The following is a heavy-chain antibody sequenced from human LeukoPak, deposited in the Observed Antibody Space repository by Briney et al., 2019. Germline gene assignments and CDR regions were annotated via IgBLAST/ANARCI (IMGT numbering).Heavy chain of an antibody. CDR3: TRANSGTIPGVDP. CDR2: ITSGTTK. Sequence: PGGSLRLSCAASGFTFNGYSMNWVRQAPGKGLEWISYITSGTTKYFADSVKGRFTISRDNSKNTLYLQMNSLRAEDTAVYYCTRANSGTIPGVDPWGQGTLVTVSS. D-gene: IGHD1-26*01. V-gene: IGHV3-48*01. J-gene: IGHJ5*02. CDR1: GFTFNGYS.